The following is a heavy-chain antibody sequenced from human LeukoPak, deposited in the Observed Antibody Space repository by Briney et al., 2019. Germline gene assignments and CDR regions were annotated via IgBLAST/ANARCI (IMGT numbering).Heavy chain of an antibody. J-gene: IGHJ4*02. D-gene: IGHD6-13*01. V-gene: IGHV4-39*07. CDR3: ARQQLVWDF. CDR2: IYYTGST. Sequence: PSETLSLTCTVSGDSISSSSYYWGWIRQPPGKGLEWIGSIYYTGSTYYNPSLKSRVTISVDTSKNQFSLKLSSVTAADTAVYYCARQQLVWDFWGQGTLVTVSS. CDR1: GDSISSSSYY.